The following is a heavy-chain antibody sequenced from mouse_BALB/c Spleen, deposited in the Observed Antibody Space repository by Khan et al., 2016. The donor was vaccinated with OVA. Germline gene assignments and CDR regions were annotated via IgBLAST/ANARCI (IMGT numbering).Heavy chain of an antibody. CDR2: INPSNGRT. D-gene: IGHD2-1*01. J-gene: IGHJ2*01. Sequence: QVQLQQPGAELVNPGASVTLSCKASGYTLTSYWMPWVKQRPGQGLEWIGEINPSNGRTNYNEKFKSKATLTVDKSSSTAYMQLSSPTSEDSAVQYCERLLINFDYWGQGTTLRVSS. CDR1: GYTLTSYW. CDR3: ERLLINFDY. V-gene: IGHV1S81*02.